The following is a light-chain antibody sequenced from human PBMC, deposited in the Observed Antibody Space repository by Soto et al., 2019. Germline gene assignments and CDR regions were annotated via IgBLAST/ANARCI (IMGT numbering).Light chain of an antibody. CDR2: GAS. J-gene: IGKJ2*01. V-gene: IGKV3-15*01. Sequence: EIVMTQSPATLSVSPGERASLSCRASQSVGSNLAWYQQTAGQAPRLLIYGASPRATGIPARFSGSESGTEFTLTISSLQSEDFAVYSCQQYTNWPYTFGQGTKLEIK. CDR3: QQYTNWPYT. CDR1: QSVGSN.